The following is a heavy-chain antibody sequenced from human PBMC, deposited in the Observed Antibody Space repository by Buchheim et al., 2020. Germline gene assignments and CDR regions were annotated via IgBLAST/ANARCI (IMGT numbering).Heavy chain of an antibody. CDR2: INHSGST. CDR3: ARWRGAIVAYYYYYYGMDV. V-gene: IGHV4-34*01. J-gene: IGHJ6*02. Sequence: QVQLQQWGAGLLKPSETLSLTCAVYGGSFSGYYWSWIRQPPGKGLEWIGEINHSGSTNYNPSLKSRVTISVDTSKNQFSLKLNSVTAADTAVYYCARWRGAIVAYYYYYYGMDVWGQGTT. D-gene: IGHD2-15*01. CDR1: GGSFSGYY.